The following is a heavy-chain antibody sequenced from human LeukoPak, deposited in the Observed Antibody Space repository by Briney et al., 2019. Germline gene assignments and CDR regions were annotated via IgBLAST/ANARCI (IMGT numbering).Heavy chain of an antibody. V-gene: IGHV4-4*07. CDR1: GGSISSYY. J-gene: IGHJ4*02. Sequence: SETLSLTCTVSGGSISSYYWSWIRQPAGKGLEWIGRIYTSGSTNYNPSLKSRVTMSVDTSKNQFSLKLSSVTAADTAVYYCARDAFPGYCSSTSCSGGLDYWGQGTLVTVSS. CDR2: IYTSGST. D-gene: IGHD2-2*01. CDR3: ARDAFPGYCSSTSCSGGLDY.